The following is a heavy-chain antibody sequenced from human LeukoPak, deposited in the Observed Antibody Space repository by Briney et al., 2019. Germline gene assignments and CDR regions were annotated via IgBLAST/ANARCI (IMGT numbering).Heavy chain of an antibody. J-gene: IGHJ5*02. CDR2: IWSDGSNK. CDR1: GFTFSSYG. CDR3: ARDREQQLVANWFDP. V-gene: IGHV3-33*01. Sequence: PGGSLRLSCAASGFTFSSYGMHWVRQTPGRGLEWVAIIWSDGSNKYYADSVKGRFTISRDNSKNTLYLQMNSLRAEDTAVYYCARDREQQLVANWFDPWGQGTLVTVSS. D-gene: IGHD6-13*01.